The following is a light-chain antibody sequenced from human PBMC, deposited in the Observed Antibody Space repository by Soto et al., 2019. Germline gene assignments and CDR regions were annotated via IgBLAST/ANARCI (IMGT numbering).Light chain of an antibody. Sequence: DIQMTQSPSTLSASVGDRVTITCRASQSLSSWLAWYQQKPGKAPKSLIYKASSLESGVPSRFSGSASGTEFTLTISSLQPDDFATYYCQQYLSYPITFGQGTRLEIK. V-gene: IGKV1-5*03. CDR3: QQYLSYPIT. CDR2: KAS. J-gene: IGKJ5*01. CDR1: QSLSSW.